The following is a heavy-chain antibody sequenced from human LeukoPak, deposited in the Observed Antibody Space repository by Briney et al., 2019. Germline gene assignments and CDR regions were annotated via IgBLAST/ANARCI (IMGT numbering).Heavy chain of an antibody. CDR1: GGSISSYY. V-gene: IGHV4-59*01. D-gene: IGHD6-13*01. CDR3: ARVRGSSSWYAGYYFDY. CDR2: IYYSGST. J-gene: IGHJ4*02. Sequence: PSETLSLTCTVSGGSISSYYWSWIRQPPGKGLEWIGYIYYSGSTNYNPSLKSRVTISVDTSKNQFSLKLSSVTAADTAVYYCARVRGSSSWYAGYYFDYWGQGTLVTVSS.